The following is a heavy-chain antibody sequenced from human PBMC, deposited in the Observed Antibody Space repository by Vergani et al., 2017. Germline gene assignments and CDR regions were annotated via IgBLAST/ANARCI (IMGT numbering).Heavy chain of an antibody. J-gene: IGHJ4*02. CDR2: INNDGHT. D-gene: IGHD2-2*01. CDR3: ASFDLGYCSSTSCYYFDY. V-gene: IGHV4-34*02. Sequence: QVQLQQWGAGVVKPSGTLSLTCAVFGESFSSLYWSWIRQPPGKGLEWIGEINNDGHTNYNPSLESRVTVSRDTAKNQFSLNLMSVTAADTAMYYCASFDLGYCSSTSCYYFDYWGQGTLVTVSS. CDR1: GESFSSLY.